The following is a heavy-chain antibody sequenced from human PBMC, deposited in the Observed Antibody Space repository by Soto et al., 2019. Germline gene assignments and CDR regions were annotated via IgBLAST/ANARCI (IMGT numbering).Heavy chain of an antibody. CDR1: GFTFSSYD. Sequence: AGGSLRLSCAASGFTFSSYDMHWVRQATGKGLEWVSAIGTDGDPYFPGSLMGRFTFSREIAMIFFYFQMNSLRAGDTVFFYCARGSNPWYSSSWYYFDYWGQGPRVTVSS. CDR3: ARGSNPWYSSSWYYFDY. V-gene: IGHV3-13*05. J-gene: IGHJ4*02. CDR2: IGTDGDP. D-gene: IGHD6-13*01.